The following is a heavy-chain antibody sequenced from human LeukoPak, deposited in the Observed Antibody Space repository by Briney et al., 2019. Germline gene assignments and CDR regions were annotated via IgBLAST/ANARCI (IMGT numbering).Heavy chain of an antibody. CDR3: ARGRYCSADICSGGDAFDI. J-gene: IGHJ3*02. D-gene: IGHD2-15*01. V-gene: IGHV4-4*07. CDR1: GGSINNYY. CDR2: IYTRGST. Sequence: SETLSLTCTVSGGSINNYYWSWIRQPAGKGLEWIGRIYTRGSTNYNPSLKSRVTMSVDTSKNQFFLKLSSVTAADTAVYYCARGRYCSADICSGGDAFDIWGQGTMVYVSS.